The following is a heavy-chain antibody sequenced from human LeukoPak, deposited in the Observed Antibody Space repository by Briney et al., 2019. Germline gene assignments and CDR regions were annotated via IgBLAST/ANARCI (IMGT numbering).Heavy chain of an antibody. J-gene: IGHJ5*02. Sequence: ASVKVSCKASGYTFTSYGISWVRQAPGQGLEWMGWISAYNGDINYAQKFQGRVTMTTDTSTSTAYMELRSLRSDDTALYYCARDTPSARSNSNNWFDPWGQGTLVTVSS. D-gene: IGHD2/OR15-2a*01. CDR3: ARDTPSARSNSNNWFDP. CDR1: GYTFTSYG. CDR2: ISAYNGDI. V-gene: IGHV1-18*01.